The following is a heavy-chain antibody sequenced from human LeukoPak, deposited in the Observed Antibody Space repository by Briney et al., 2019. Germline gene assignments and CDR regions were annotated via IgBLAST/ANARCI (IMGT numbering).Heavy chain of an antibody. CDR2: ISWNSGSI. CDR1: GFTFNYYA. Sequence: GRSLRLSCAASGFTFNYYAMNWVRQAPGKGLEWVSGISWNSGSIGYADSVKGRFTISRDNAKNSLYLQMNSLRAEDTALYYCAKGAVGYDNQGYYFDYWGQGTLVTVSS. V-gene: IGHV3-9*01. CDR3: AKGAVGYDNQGYYFDY. J-gene: IGHJ4*02. D-gene: IGHD5-12*01.